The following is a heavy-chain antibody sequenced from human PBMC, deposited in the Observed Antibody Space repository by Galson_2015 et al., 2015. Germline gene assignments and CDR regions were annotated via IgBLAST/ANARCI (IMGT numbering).Heavy chain of an antibody. CDR1: GASISSHY. V-gene: IGHV4-59*11. CDR3: ARGLGAQTREGDY. Sequence: ETLSLTCTVSGASISSHYWSWIRQPPGRGLEWIGYVHYSGSANYNPSLKSRVIISVDTSKNQFPLNLRSVTAADTAVYYCARGLGAQTREGDYWGQGTLVTVSS. D-gene: IGHD1-26*01. CDR2: VHYSGSA. J-gene: IGHJ4*02.